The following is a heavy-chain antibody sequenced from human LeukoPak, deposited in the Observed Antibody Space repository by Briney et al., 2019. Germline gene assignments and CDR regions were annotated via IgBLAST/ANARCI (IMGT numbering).Heavy chain of an antibody. D-gene: IGHD3-3*01. Sequence: PGGSLRLSCAASGFTVSSNYMSWVRQAPGKGLEWVSVIYSGGRTYYADSVKGRFTISRDNSKNTLYLQMNSLTAEDTAVYYCARTIFGVTHGFDIWGQGTMVTVSS. CDR2: IYSGGRT. CDR3: ARTIFGVTHGFDI. CDR1: GFTVSSNY. V-gene: IGHV3-53*01. J-gene: IGHJ3*02.